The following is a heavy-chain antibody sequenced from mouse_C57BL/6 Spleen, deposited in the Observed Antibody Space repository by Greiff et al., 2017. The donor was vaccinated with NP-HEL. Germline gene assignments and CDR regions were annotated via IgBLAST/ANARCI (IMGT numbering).Heavy chain of an antibody. D-gene: IGHD1-1*01. Sequence: DVKLQESGPGLVKPSQSLSLTCSVTGYSITSGYYWNWIRQFPGNKLEWMGYISYDGSNNYNPSLKNRISITRDTSKNQFFLKLNSVTTEDTATYYCAPLITTVYAMDYWGQGTSVTVSS. CDR1: GYSITSGYY. CDR2: ISYDGSN. V-gene: IGHV3-6*01. J-gene: IGHJ4*01. CDR3: APLITTVYAMDY.